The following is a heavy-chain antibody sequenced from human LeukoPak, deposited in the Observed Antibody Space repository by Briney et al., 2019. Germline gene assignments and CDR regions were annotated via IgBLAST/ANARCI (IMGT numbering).Heavy chain of an antibody. CDR2: VHYTGNT. V-gene: IGHV4-59*01. J-gene: IGHJ5*02. CDR3: VRDPAAGWLDP. Sequence: SETLSLNCTVSGGSISSYYWSWIRQPPGKGLEWIGYVHYTGNTDYNPSLKSRVTISADMPKNQFSLKLSSVTPADTAVYYCVRDPAAGWLDPWGQGILVTVSS. CDR1: GGSISSYY. D-gene: IGHD6-25*01.